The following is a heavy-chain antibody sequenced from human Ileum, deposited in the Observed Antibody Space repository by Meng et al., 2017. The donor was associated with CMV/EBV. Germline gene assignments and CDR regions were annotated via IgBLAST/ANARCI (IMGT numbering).Heavy chain of an antibody. D-gene: IGHD6-13*01. J-gene: IGHJ4*02. CDR3: ARDGYYFDY. CDR2: IFYGGTA. CDR1: GASISSGGYY. V-gene: IGHV4-31*03. Sequence: SLTCTVSGASISSGGYYWSWIRQFPGKGLEWIGYIFYGGTAYYNPSLKNRVTLSIDTSKRQFSLKLNSVTAADTAVYYCARDGYYFDYWGQGALVTVSS.